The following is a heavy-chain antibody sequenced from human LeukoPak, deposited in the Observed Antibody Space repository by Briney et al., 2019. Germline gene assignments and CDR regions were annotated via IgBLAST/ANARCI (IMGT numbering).Heavy chain of an antibody. J-gene: IGHJ5*02. CDR1: GFTFSSYA. CDR3: ARLEASHYYGSGSPNLNWFDP. V-gene: IGHV3-30*04. Sequence: GGPLRLSCAASGFTFSSYAMHWVRQAPGKGLEWVAVISYDGRNKYYADSVKGRFTISRDNSKNTLYLQMNSLRAEDTAVYYCARLEASHYYGSGSPNLNWFDPWGQGTLVTVSS. D-gene: IGHD3-10*01. CDR2: ISYDGRNK.